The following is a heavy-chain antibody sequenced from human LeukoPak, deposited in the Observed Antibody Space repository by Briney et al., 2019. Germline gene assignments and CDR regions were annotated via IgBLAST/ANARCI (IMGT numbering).Heavy chain of an antibody. V-gene: IGHV1-24*01. D-gene: IGHD6-13*01. CDR2: FDPEDGET. J-gene: IGHJ4*02. Sequence: AASVKVSCKVSGYTLTELSMHWVRQAPGKGLEWMGGFDPEDGETIYAQKFQGRVTMTEDTSTDTAYMELSSLRSEDTAVYYCATAPHMIPKRYSSSFFEYWGQGTLVTVSS. CDR1: GYTLTELS. CDR3: ATAPHMIPKRYSSSFFEY.